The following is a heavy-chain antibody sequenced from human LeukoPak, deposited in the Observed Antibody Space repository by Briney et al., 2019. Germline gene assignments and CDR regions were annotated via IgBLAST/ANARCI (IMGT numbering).Heavy chain of an antibody. CDR2: ISSSGSTI. Sequence: PGGSLRLSCAASGSTFSSYEMNWVRQAPGKGLEWVSYISSSGSTIYYADSVKGRFTISRDNAKNSLYLQMNSLRAEDTAVYYCARALATSLLWFGETRNYFDYWGQGTLVTVSS. V-gene: IGHV3-48*03. CDR3: ARALATSLLWFGETRNYFDY. J-gene: IGHJ4*02. CDR1: GSTFSSYE. D-gene: IGHD3-10*01.